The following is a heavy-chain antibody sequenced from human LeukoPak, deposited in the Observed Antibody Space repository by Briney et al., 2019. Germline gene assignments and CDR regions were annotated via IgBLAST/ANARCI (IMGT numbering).Heavy chain of an antibody. Sequence: PGGSLRLSCAASGFTFSSYSMNWVRQAPGKGLEWVSSISSSSSYIYYADSVKGRFTISRDNATNSLYLQMNRLSAEDTAVYYCARDSATAAFDIWGQGTMVTVSS. CDR3: ARDSATAAFDI. V-gene: IGHV3-21*01. CDR1: GFTFSSYS. CDR2: ISSSSSYI. J-gene: IGHJ3*02. D-gene: IGHD6-25*01.